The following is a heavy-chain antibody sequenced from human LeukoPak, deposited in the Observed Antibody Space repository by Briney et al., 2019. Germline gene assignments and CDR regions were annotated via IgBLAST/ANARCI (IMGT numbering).Heavy chain of an antibody. D-gene: IGHD3-22*01. CDR3: ASSHDSSGND. CDR2: IKYDGTDK. V-gene: IGHV3-7*01. J-gene: IGHJ4*02. Sequence: GGPLRLSCVASGISFFSYWMAWVRQAPGKGREWVANIKYDGTDKFYADSVKGRFTSSRENAKNTLFLEMNSLRADDTAVYFCASSHDSSGNDWGQGTLVTVSS. CDR1: GISFFSYW.